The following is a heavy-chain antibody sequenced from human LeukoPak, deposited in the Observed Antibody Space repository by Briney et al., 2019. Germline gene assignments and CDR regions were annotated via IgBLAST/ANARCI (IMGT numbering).Heavy chain of an antibody. CDR3: ARDDDSSGY. D-gene: IGHD3-22*01. CDR1: GFTFSSYS. CDR2: ISSSSSTI. V-gene: IGHV3-48*01. Sequence: PGGSLRLSXAASGFTFSSYSMNWVRQAPGKGLEWVSYISSSSSTIYYADSVKGRFTISRDNAKNSLYLQMNSLRAEDTAVYYCARDDDSSGYWGQGTLVTVSS. J-gene: IGHJ4*02.